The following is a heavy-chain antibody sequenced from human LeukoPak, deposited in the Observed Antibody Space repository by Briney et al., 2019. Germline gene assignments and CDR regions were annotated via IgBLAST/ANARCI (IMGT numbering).Heavy chain of an antibody. V-gene: IGHV1-18*01. CDR3: ASALLRRGSSSSNFDY. CDR2: ISAYNGNT. Sequence: ASVKVSCKASGYTFTSYGISWVRQAPGQGLEWMGWISAYNGNTNYAQKLQGRVTMTPDTSTSTAYMELRSLRSDDTAVYYCASALLRRGSSSSNFDYWGQGTLVTVSS. D-gene: IGHD6-13*01. CDR1: GYTFTSYG. J-gene: IGHJ4*02.